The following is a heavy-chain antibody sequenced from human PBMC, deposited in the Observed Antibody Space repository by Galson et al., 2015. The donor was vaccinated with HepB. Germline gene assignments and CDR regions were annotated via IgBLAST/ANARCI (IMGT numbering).Heavy chain of an antibody. Sequence: SVKVSCKASGYTFTSYYMHWVRQAPGQGLEWMGIINPSGGSTSYAQKFQGRVTMTRDTATSTVYMELSSLRSEDTAVYYCARELKTRYSGSYFGYWGQGTLVTVSS. CDR2: INPSGGST. D-gene: IGHD1-26*01. CDR1: GYTFTSYY. J-gene: IGHJ4*02. V-gene: IGHV1-46*01. CDR3: ARELKTRYSGSYFGY.